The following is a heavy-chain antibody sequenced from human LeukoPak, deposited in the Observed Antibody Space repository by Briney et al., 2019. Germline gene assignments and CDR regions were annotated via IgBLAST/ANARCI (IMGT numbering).Heavy chain of an antibody. V-gene: IGHV4-34*01. Sequence: SETLSLTCGVYGGSFSGYWSWIRQPPGKGLEWIGQIRYTGSTSYNPSLRSRVTISGDTSKNQFSLKLTSVTGADTAVYYCARHGGYYFDYWGQGTLVTVSS. J-gene: IGHJ4*02. CDR2: IRYTGST. D-gene: IGHD3-16*01. CDR1: GGSFSGY. CDR3: ARHGGYYFDY.